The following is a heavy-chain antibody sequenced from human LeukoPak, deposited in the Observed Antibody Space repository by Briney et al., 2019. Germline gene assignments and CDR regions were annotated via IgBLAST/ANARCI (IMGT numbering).Heavy chain of an antibody. CDR1: GYTFTSYG. D-gene: IGHD3-10*01. CDR2: ISAYNGNT. J-gene: IGHJ6*03. CDR3: ARAGITNYYYYMDV. Sequence: ASVKVSCKASGYTFTSYGISWVRQAPGQGLEWMGWISAYNGNTNYAQKLQGRFTMTTDTSRSTAYMELRSLRSDDTAVYYCARAGITNYYYYMDVWGKGTTVTVSS. V-gene: IGHV1-18*01.